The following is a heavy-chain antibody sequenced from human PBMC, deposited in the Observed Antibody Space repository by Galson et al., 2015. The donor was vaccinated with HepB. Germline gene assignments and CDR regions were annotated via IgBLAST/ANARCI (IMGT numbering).Heavy chain of an antibody. D-gene: IGHD4-17*01. Sequence: SLRLSCAASGFTFSSYAMHWVRQAPGKGLEWVAVISYDGSNKYYADSVKGRFTISRDNSKNTLYLQMNSLRAEDTAVYYCARGLRGTADYWGQGTLVTVSS. CDR2: ISYDGSNK. J-gene: IGHJ4*02. CDR1: GFTFSSYA. CDR3: ARGLRGTADY. V-gene: IGHV3-30*04.